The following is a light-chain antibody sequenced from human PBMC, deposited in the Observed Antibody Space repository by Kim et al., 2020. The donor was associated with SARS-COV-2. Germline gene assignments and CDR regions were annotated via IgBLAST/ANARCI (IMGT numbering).Light chain of an antibody. Sequence: DSQMNQSPSSLPASVGDRVTITCRASQSINTYLHWYQQKPGKAPTLLIYAATTLQSGIPSRFSGSGSGTEFTLTITSLQPEDFAPYFCQQSYSTLYTFGQGTKLEI. J-gene: IGKJ2*01. CDR3: QQSYSTLYT. V-gene: IGKV1-39*01. CDR2: AAT. CDR1: QSINTY.